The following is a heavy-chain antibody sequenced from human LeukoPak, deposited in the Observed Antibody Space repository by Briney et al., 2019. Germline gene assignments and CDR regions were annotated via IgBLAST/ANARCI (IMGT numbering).Heavy chain of an antibody. CDR1: GFSFNTYW. CDR2: INGDGSST. Sequence: GGSLRLSCAASGFSFNTYWMHWVRQAPGTGRVWVSRINGDGSSTSYADFVKGRLTISRDNAKNTLYLQMNSLRAEETAIYYCARDKGYSIDQWGQGTLVTVSS. V-gene: IGHV3-74*01. CDR3: ARDKGYSIDQ. D-gene: IGHD5-18*01. J-gene: IGHJ5*02.